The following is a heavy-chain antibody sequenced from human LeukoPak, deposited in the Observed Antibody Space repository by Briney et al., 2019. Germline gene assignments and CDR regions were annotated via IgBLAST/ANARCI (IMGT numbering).Heavy chain of an antibody. D-gene: IGHD1-26*01. CDR3: ARGDLSGSYY. Sequence: GGSLRLSCAGSGFSFSSYGMHWVRQAPGKGLEWMAFIRSDGSNKYYADSVKGRFTISRDNSKNTLYLQMNSLRAEDTAVYYCARGDLSGSYYWGQGTLVTVSS. V-gene: IGHV3-30*02. CDR1: GFSFSSYG. J-gene: IGHJ4*02. CDR2: IRSDGSNK.